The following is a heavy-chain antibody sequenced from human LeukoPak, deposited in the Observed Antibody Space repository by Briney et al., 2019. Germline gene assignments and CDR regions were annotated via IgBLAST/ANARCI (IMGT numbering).Heavy chain of an antibody. D-gene: IGHD1-20*01. V-gene: IGHV4-38-2*02. CDR2: IYHSGST. Sequence: SETLSLTCTVSGYSISNGYYWGWIRQPPGKGLEWIGYIYHSGSTYYNPSLKSRVTISVDRSKNQFSLKLSSVTAADTAVYYCARMYNWNYVDYWGQGTLVTVSS. J-gene: IGHJ4*02. CDR1: GYSISNGYY. CDR3: ARMYNWNYVDY.